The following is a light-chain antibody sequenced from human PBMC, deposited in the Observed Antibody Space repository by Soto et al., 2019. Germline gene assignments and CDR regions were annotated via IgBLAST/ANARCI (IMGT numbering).Light chain of an antibody. Sequence: DIQMPQSTSTLSASVGDTFTVTFLASQSVSGWLAWYQQKPGKAPKLLIFEASILESGVPSRFSGSGSGTEFTLAISSLQPDDFATYYCQQYDRFSWTFGQGTKVDI. J-gene: IGKJ1*01. CDR2: EAS. CDR1: QSVSGW. CDR3: QQYDRFSWT. V-gene: IGKV1-5*01.